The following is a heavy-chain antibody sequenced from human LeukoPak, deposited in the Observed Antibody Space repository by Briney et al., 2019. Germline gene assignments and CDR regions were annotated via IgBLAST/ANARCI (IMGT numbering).Heavy chain of an antibody. CDR2: IHPGDSDT. CDR1: GYSFTSYW. V-gene: IGHV5-51*01. J-gene: IGHJ5*02. CDR3: ARGLGIRGYDSSGYYFDWFDP. D-gene: IGHD3-22*01. Sequence: PGESLKISCKGSGYSFTSYWIGWVRRMPGKGLEWMGIIHPGDSDTRYSPSFQGQVTISADKSISTAYLQWSSLKASDTAMYYCARGLGIRGYDSSGYYFDWFDPWGQGTLVTVSS.